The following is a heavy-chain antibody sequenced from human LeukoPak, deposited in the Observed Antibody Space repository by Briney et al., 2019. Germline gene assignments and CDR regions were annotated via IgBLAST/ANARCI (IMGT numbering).Heavy chain of an antibody. Sequence: PGRSLRLSCAASGFTFSSYGMHWVRQAPGQGQGLVGVIWFDGSNKSYADSVKGRFTISRDNSKDTLYMQMNSLRAEDTAVYYCAKDRLEYCSGGSCYYFDYWGQGTLVTVSS. D-gene: IGHD2-15*01. J-gene: IGHJ4*02. CDR3: AKDRLEYCSGGSCYYFDY. V-gene: IGHV3-33*06. CDR2: IWFDGSNK. CDR1: GFTFSSYG.